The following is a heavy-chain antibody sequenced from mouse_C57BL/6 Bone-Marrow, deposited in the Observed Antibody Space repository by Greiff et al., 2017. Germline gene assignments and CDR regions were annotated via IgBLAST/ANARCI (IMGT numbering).Heavy chain of an antibody. CDR2: IDPSDSYT. CDR3: ESLVIWSNPWGYFDY. V-gene: IGHV1-50*01. J-gene: IGHJ2*01. Sequence: QVQLQQPGAELVKPGASVKLSCKASGYTFTSYWMQWVKQRPGQGLEWIGEIDPSDSYTNYNQKFKGKATLTVDPSSNTAYMQRSSLTSEDSAVYYGESLVIWSNPWGYFDYWGQGTTLTVSS. CDR1: GYTFTSYW. D-gene: IGHD1-1*02.